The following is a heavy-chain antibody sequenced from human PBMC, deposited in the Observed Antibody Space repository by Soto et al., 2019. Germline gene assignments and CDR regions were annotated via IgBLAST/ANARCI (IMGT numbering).Heavy chain of an antibody. CDR3: EQAPIGATPIEH. CDR2: ISHSGTT. CDR1: GDSISSNNW. V-gene: IGHV4-4*02. J-gene: IGHJ1*01. D-gene: IGHD5-12*01. Sequence: SETLSLTCAVSGDSISSNNWWTWVRQSPEKGLQWIGEISHSGTTKYSPSLDGRASISMDKSANQFSLELTSVTAADTAIYYCEQAPIGATPIEHWGQGVLVTVSS.